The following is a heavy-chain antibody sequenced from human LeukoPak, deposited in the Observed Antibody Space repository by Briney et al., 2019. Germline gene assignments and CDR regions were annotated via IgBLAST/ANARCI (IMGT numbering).Heavy chain of an antibody. CDR3: ARDPATENNWFDP. CDR2: IYYSGST. Sequence: SETLSLTCTVSGGSISSSSYYWGWIRQPPGKGLEWIGSIYYSGSTYYNPSLKSRVTISVDTSKNQFSLKLSSVTAADTAVYYRARDPATENNWFDPWGQGTLVTVSS. D-gene: IGHD2-15*01. V-gene: IGHV4-39*07. CDR1: GGSISSSSYY. J-gene: IGHJ5*02.